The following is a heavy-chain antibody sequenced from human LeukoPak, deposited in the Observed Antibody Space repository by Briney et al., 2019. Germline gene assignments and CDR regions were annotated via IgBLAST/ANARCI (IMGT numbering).Heavy chain of an antibody. CDR1: GFTFSSYA. CDR3: ARRHWYGGDELDY. Sequence: PGGSLRLSCAASGFTFSSYAMSWVRQAPGKGLEWVSAISGSGGSTYYADSVKGRFTISRDNSKNTLYLQMNSLRAEDTAVYYCARRHWYGGDELDYWGQGTLVTVSS. CDR2: ISGSGGST. D-gene: IGHD3-10*01. J-gene: IGHJ4*02. V-gene: IGHV3-23*01.